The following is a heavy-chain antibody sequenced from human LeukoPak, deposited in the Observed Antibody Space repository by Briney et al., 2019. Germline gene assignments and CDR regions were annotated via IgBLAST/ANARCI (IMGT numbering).Heavy chain of an antibody. CDR3: ARDVGGNPPGN. V-gene: IGHV3-33*08. Sequence: GGSLRLSCAASGFTFSSYAMSWVRQAPGKGLEWVAVIWYDGSNKYYADSVKGRFTISRDNSKNTLYLQMNSLRAEDTAVYYCARDVGGNPPGNWGQGTLVTVSS. D-gene: IGHD1-1*01. CDR1: GFTFSSYA. CDR2: IWYDGSNK. J-gene: IGHJ4*02.